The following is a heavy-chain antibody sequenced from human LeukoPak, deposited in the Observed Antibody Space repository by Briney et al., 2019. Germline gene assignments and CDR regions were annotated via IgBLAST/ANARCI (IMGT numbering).Heavy chain of an antibody. CDR3: ARGYSNLAY. D-gene: IGHD5-18*01. CDR2: ISGSGDST. J-gene: IGHJ4*02. CDR1: GSGFSFSSYA. V-gene: IGHV3-23*01. Sequence: GGSLRLSCAASGSGFSFSSYAMNWVRQAPGKGLEWVSGISGSGDSTHYADSVKGRFTISRDNSKNTLFLQMNSLRVEDTAVYYCARGYSNLAYWGQGTLVTVSS.